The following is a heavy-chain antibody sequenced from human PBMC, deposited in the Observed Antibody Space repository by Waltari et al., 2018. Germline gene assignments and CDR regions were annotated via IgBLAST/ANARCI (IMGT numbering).Heavy chain of an antibody. CDR2: INHSGRT. Sequence: QVQLQQWGAGLLKPSETLSLTCAVYGGSFSGYYWSWIRQPPGKGLEWIGEINHSGRTNYNPSLKSRVTRSVDTSKNQFSLKLSSVTAADTAVYYCARGRMRGSGSDWGQGTLVTVSS. CDR3: ARGRMRGSGSD. V-gene: IGHV4-34*01. CDR1: GGSFSGYY. J-gene: IGHJ4*02. D-gene: IGHD3-10*01.